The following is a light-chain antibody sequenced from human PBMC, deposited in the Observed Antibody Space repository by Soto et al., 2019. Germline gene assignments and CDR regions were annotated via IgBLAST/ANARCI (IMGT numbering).Light chain of an antibody. CDR3: GSYRTNSPYV. Sequence: QSVLTQPASVSGSPGQSITISCTGTNSDVGGYNYVSWYQQYPGEAPKLMIYDVINRPSGVSNRFSGSKSGNTASLTISGLQAEDEADYYCGSYRTNSPYVSGTGTKLTVL. CDR1: NSDVGGYNY. CDR2: DVI. J-gene: IGLJ1*01. V-gene: IGLV2-14*01.